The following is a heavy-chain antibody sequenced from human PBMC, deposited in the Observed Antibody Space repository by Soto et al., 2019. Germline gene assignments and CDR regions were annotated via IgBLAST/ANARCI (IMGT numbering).Heavy chain of an antibody. CDR3: ARDQIVVVPAAIAPDIYYYYYGMDV. D-gene: IGHD2-2*02. Sequence: SETLSLTCTASGGSISSYYLSWIRQPAGKGLEWIGRIYTSGSTNYNPSLKSRVTMSVDTSKNQFSLKLSSVTAADTAVYYCARDQIVVVPAAIAPDIYYYYYGMDVWGQGITVTVS. CDR2: IYTSGST. CDR1: GGSISSYY. V-gene: IGHV4-4*07. J-gene: IGHJ6*02.